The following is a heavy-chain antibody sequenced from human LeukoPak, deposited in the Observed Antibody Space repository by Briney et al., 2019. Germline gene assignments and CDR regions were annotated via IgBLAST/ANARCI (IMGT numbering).Heavy chain of an antibody. CDR1: EFTSSSYS. CDR2: ITSSSTYV. J-gene: IGHJ4*02. CDR3: ARGTYGRSFFGSGTYYKGDDF. V-gene: IGHV3-21*01. D-gene: IGHD3-10*01. Sequence: GGSLRLSCAASEFTSSSYSMNWVRQAPGKGLEWVSTITSSSTYVYYADSVKCRFTISRDNAKTSLYLQMNSLRAEDTAVYYCARGTYGRSFFGSGTYYKGDDFWGQGALVTVSS.